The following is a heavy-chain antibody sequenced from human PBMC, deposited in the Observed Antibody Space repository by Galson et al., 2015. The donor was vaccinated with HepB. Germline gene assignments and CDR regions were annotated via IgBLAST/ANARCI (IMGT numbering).Heavy chain of an antibody. D-gene: IGHD1-26*01. J-gene: IGHJ4*02. CDR3: ATGFRSGSYYADY. CDR2: FDPEDYET. Sequence: SVKVSCKVSVYTLTELSIHWVRQAPGKGLEWMGGFDPEDYETIYAQRFQGRVTMTEDTSADTAYMELSSLRYEDTAVYYCATGFRSGSYYADYWGQGTLVTVSS. V-gene: IGHV1-24*01. CDR1: VYTLTELS.